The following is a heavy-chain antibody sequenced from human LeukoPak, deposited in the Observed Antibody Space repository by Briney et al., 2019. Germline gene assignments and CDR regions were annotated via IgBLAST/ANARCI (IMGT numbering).Heavy chain of an antibody. CDR1: GFTFSSYA. D-gene: IGHD3-16*01. J-gene: IGHJ6*03. V-gene: IGHV3-23*01. CDR2: ISGSGGST. Sequence: PGGSLRLSCAASGFTFSSYAMSWVRQAPGKGLEWVSAISGSGGSTYYADSVKGRFTISRDNSKNTLYLQMNSLRAEDTAVYYCAKDVGNPWGSYYYMDVWGKGTTVTVSS. CDR3: AKDVGNPWGSYYYMDV.